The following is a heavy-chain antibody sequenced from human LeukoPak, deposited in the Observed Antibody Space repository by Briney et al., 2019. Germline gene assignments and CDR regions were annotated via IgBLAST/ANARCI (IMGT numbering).Heavy chain of an antibody. D-gene: IGHD5-24*01. Sequence: SETLSLTCTVSGGSISSGGYYWSWLRQHPGKGLEWIGYIYYSGSTYYNPSLKSRVTISVDTSKNQFSLKLSSVTAADTAVYYCAREDGYNSAVDYWGQGTLVTVSS. CDR2: IYYSGST. V-gene: IGHV4-31*03. CDR3: AREDGYNSAVDY. CDR1: GGSISSGGYY. J-gene: IGHJ4*02.